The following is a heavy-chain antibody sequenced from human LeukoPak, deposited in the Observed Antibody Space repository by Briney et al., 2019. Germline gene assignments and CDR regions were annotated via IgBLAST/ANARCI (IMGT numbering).Heavy chain of an antibody. Sequence: LKSRVTISVDTSKNQFSLKLSSVTAADTAVYYCARALVVMGGKSLDWGQGTLVTVST. V-gene: IGHV4-39*07. CDR3: ARALVVMGGKSLD. D-gene: IGHD3-22*01. J-gene: IGHJ4*02.